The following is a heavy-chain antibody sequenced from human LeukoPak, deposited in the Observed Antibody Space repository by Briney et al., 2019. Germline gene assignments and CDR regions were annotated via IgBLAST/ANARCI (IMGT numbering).Heavy chain of an antibody. D-gene: IGHD3-9*01. CDR1: GFTFSSYG. J-gene: IGHJ4*02. CDR2: IRYDGSNK. V-gene: IGHV3-30*02. CDR3: AKGSSDYDVLTGYYTGSRFDY. Sequence: GGSLRLSCAASGFTFSSYGMHWVRQAPGKGLEWVAFIRYDGSNKYYADSVKGRFTISGDNSKNTLYLQMNSLRAEDTAVYYCAKGSSDYDVLTGYYTGSRFDYWGQGTLVTVSS.